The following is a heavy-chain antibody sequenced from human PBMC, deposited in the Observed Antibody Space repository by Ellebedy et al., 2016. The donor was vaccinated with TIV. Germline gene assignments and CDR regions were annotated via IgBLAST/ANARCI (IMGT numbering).Heavy chain of an antibody. V-gene: IGHV3-11*06. J-gene: IGHJ5*02. Sequence: GGSLRLSXAASGFTFSDYYMSWIRQAPGKGLEWVSYISSSSSYTNYADSVKGRFTISRDNAKNSLYLQMNSLRAEDTAVYYCARVTVTTLGWFDPWGQGTLVTVSS. D-gene: IGHD4-17*01. CDR1: GFTFSDYY. CDR2: ISSSSSYT. CDR3: ARVTVTTLGWFDP.